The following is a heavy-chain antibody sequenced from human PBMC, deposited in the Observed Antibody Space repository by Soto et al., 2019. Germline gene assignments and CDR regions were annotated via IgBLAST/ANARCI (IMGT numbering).Heavy chain of an antibody. CDR2: ISGSGGST. Sequence: PGGSMRLSCAASGWNFSSYAMSWVRQDTGKGLEWVSAISGSGGSTYYADSVKGRFTISRDNSKNTLYLQMNSLRAEDTAVYYCAKGEYYDFWSGYSGLYYFDYWGQGTLVTVSS. CDR1: GWNFSSYA. J-gene: IGHJ4*02. V-gene: IGHV3-23*01. CDR3: AKGEYYDFWSGYSGLYYFDY. D-gene: IGHD3-3*01.